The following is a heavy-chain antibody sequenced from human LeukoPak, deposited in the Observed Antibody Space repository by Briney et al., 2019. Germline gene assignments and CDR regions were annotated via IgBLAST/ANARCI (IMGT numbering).Heavy chain of an antibody. D-gene: IGHD3-22*01. CDR3: AREGDTRPIPQNAFDI. V-gene: IGHV4-4*07. J-gene: IGHJ3*02. CDR1: GGSITGYY. Sequence: SETLSLTSSVSGGSITGYYWTWIRQPAGKGLEWIGRIYSSGDTNYNASLKSRVTMSVDTSKNQFSLKLSSVTAADTAVYYCAREGDTRPIPQNAFDIWGQGTMVTVSS. CDR2: IYSSGDT.